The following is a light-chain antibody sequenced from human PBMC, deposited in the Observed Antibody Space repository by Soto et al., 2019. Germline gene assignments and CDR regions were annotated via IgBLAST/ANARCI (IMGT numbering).Light chain of an antibody. V-gene: IGKV1-5*03. J-gene: IGKJ4*01. Sequence: DIQMTQSPSTLSASVGDRVTITCRASQSISSWLAWYQQKPGKAPTLLIYKASSLESGVPSRFTGRGSGTEFPLTISSLQPDDFATYYCQQYNSYPTFGGGTKVEIK. CDR2: KAS. CDR3: QQYNSYPT. CDR1: QSISSW.